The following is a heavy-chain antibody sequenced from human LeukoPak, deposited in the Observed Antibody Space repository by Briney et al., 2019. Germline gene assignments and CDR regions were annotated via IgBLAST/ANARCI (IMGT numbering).Heavy chain of an antibody. CDR1: GYTFTGYY. J-gene: IGHJ5*02. CDR2: VNPNSGGT. V-gene: IGHV1-2*02. D-gene: IGHD4-17*01. CDR3: ARGMTTVTTLRFDP. Sequence: ASVKVSCKASGYTFTGYYMHWVRQAPGQGLEWMGWVNPNSGGTNYAQKFQGRVTMTRDTSISTAYMELSRLRSDDTAVYYCARGMTTVTTLRFDPWGQGTLVTVSS.